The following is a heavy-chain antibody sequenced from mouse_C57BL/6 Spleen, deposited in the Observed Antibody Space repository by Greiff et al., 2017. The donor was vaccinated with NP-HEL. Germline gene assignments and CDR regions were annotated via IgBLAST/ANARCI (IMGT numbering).Heavy chain of an antibody. CDR3: ARNYGDY. J-gene: IGHJ2*01. D-gene: IGHD1-1*02. V-gene: IGHV1-69*01. CDR2: IDPSDSYT. Sequence: QVQLQQSGAELVMPGASVKLSCKASGYTFTSSWMHWVKQRPGQGLEWIGEIDPSDSYTNYNQKFKGKSTLTVDKSSSTAYMQLSSLTSEDSAVYYCARNYGDYWGQGTTLTVSS. CDR1: GYTFTSSW.